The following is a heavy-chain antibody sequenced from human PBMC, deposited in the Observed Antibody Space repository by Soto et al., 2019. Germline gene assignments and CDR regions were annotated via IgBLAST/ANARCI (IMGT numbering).Heavy chain of an antibody. CDR2: IYSGGST. V-gene: IGHV3-53*01. D-gene: IGHD6-19*01. Sequence: GSLRLSCAASGFTVSSNYMSWVRQAPGKGLEWVSVIYSGGSTYYADSVKGRFTISRDNSKNTLYLQMNSLRAEDTAVYYCARGKGKQWLVNTDYWGQGTLVTVSS. J-gene: IGHJ4*02. CDR3: ARGKGKQWLVNTDY. CDR1: GFTVSSNY.